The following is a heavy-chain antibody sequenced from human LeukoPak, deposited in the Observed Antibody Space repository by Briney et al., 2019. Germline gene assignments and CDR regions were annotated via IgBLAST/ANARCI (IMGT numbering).Heavy chain of an antibody. Sequence: GGTLRLSCAASGFSFSTYGMSWVRQAPGKGLEWVSVISGSGGSTYYADSVKGRFTISRDNSKNTLYLQVNSLRAEDTALYYCAKALLYWSDSTGYGYYFDYWGQGALVTVSS. D-gene: IGHD3-22*01. CDR3: AKALLYWSDSTGYGYYFDY. CDR2: ISGSGGST. V-gene: IGHV3-23*01. J-gene: IGHJ4*02. CDR1: GFSFSTYG.